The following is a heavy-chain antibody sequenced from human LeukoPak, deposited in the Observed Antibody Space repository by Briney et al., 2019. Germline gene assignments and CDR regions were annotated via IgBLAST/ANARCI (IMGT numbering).Heavy chain of an antibody. CDR3: ARDRLGMNSFDY. D-gene: IGHD1-26*01. CDR1: GGSISSGDYY. CDR2: IYYSGST. J-gene: IGHJ4*02. Sequence: SQTLSLTCTVSGGSISSGDYYWSWIRQPPVKGLEWIGYIYYSGSTNYNPSLKSRVTISVDTSKNQFSLKLSSVTAADTAVYYCARDRLGMNSFDYWGQGTLVTVSS. V-gene: IGHV4-61*08.